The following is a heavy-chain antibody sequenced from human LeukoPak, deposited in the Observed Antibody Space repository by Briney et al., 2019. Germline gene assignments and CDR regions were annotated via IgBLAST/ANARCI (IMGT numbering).Heavy chain of an antibody. CDR3: LGGSSRPYAFDI. CDR2: IKSKTDGGTT. Sequence: GGSLRLSCAASGFTFSNAWMSWVRQAPGKGLEWVGRIKSKTDGGTTDYAAPVKGRFTISRDDSKNTLYLQMNSLKTEDTAVYYCLGGSSRPYAFDIWGQGTMVTVSS. J-gene: IGHJ3*02. CDR1: GFTFSNAW. V-gene: IGHV3-15*01. D-gene: IGHD2-15*01.